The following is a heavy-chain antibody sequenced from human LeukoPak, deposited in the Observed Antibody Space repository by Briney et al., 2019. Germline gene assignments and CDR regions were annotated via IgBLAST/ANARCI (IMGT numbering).Heavy chain of an antibody. CDR2: IYSTGST. Sequence: SETLSLTCTVSGSSIGTYSWSWIRQPPGKVLEWIGYIYSTGSTHYNPSLKSRATMSLDTSKTQFSLRLSSVTAADTAVFYCARHRAEMATITDDAFDMWGQGTMVTVSS. CDR1: GSSIGTYS. J-gene: IGHJ3*02. D-gene: IGHD5-24*01. V-gene: IGHV4-4*09. CDR3: ARHRAEMATITDDAFDM.